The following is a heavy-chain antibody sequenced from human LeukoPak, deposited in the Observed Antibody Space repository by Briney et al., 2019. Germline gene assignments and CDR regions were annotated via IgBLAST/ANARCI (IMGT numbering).Heavy chain of an antibody. J-gene: IGHJ5*02. CDR2: IFITGST. Sequence: SQTLSLTCSVSGGSISSGSYYWSWIRQPAGKGLEWIGRIFITGSTNYSPSLKSRVTISVDTSKNQISLKLSSVTAADTAVYYCARESAAWFDPWGQGTLVTVSS. D-gene: IGHD6-25*01. CDR1: GGSISSGSYY. V-gene: IGHV4-61*02. CDR3: ARESAAWFDP.